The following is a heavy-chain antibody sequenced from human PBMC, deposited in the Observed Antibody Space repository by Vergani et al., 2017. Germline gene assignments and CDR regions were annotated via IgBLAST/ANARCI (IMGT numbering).Heavy chain of an antibody. Sequence: EVHLLESGGGLVQPGGSLRLSCAASGITFSSYAMSWVRQAPGKGLEWVSSIGTSGDSTYYAESVKGRFIISRDNSKNTLYLQMNSLRGEDTAVYYCAKDYRGSLSYFDCWGQGTLVTVSS. CDR1: GITFSSYA. V-gene: IGHV3-23*01. CDR2: IGTSGDST. CDR3: AKDYRGSLSYFDC. D-gene: IGHD3-10*01. J-gene: IGHJ4*02.